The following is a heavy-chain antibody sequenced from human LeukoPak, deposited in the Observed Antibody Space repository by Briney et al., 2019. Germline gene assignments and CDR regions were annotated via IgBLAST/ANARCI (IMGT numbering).Heavy chain of an antibody. Sequence: GESLKISCKGSGYRFNAYWIAWVRQMPGKGLEWMGIIYPDDSDTRYSPSFQGQVTISADKSVRTAYLQWSSLKASDTAMYYCARPNTTPYYDSRGYDAFDVWGQGTMVTVSS. V-gene: IGHV5-51*01. J-gene: IGHJ3*01. D-gene: IGHD3-22*01. CDR3: ARPNTTPYYDSRGYDAFDV. CDR1: GYRFNAYW. CDR2: IYPDDSDT.